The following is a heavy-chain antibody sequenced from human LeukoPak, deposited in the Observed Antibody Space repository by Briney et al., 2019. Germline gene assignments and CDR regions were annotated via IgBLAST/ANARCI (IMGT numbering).Heavy chain of an antibody. Sequence: GGSLRLSCAASGFTFNTYSMNWVRQAPGKGLESVSSISDNSNYIYYSDSVEGRFTISRDNAKNSLYLQMNSLRAEDTAVYYCARGGRTTWHGMDVWGQGTTVTVSS. CDR2: ISDNSNYI. D-gene: IGHD4-17*01. V-gene: IGHV3-21*01. CDR3: ARGGRTTWHGMDV. CDR1: GFTFNTYS. J-gene: IGHJ6*02.